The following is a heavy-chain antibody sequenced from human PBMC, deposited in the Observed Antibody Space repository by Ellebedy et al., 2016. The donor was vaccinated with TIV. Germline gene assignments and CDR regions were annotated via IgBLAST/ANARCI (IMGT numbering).Heavy chain of an antibody. Sequence: AASVKVSCKASGYTFTSYEINWVRQATGQGLEWMGWMNPNNDNTLFEQKFQGRVTMTRNTSINTAYMELSSLRSEDTALYYCARGVSGSYDPQYYYMDVWGKGTTVTVSS. D-gene: IGHD1-26*01. CDR2: MNPNNDNT. CDR1: GYTFTSYE. J-gene: IGHJ6*03. CDR3: ARGVSGSYDPQYYYMDV. V-gene: IGHV1-8*01.